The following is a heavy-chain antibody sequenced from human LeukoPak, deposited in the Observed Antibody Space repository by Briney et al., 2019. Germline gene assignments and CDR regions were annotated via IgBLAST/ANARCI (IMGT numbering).Heavy chain of an antibody. CDR2: TRYDGSNK. J-gene: IGHJ4*02. V-gene: IGHV3-30*02. D-gene: IGHD4-11*01. CDR3: AKDRVATVTTYFDY. CDR1: GFTFSTYG. Sequence: GGSLRLSCAVSGFTFSTYGIHWVRQAPGKGLDWVAFTRYDGSNKYYADSVKGRFTISRDNSKNTLYLQMNSLRAEDTAVYYCAKDRVATVTTYFDYWGQGTLVTVSA.